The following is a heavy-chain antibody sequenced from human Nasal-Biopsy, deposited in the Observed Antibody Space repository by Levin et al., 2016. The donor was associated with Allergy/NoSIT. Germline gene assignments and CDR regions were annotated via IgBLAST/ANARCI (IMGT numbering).Heavy chain of an antibody. V-gene: IGHV3-30*18. CDR1: GFAFGNHG. Sequence: GESLKISCSASGFAFGNHGMHWVRQAPGKGLEWVAVISFDGSNNHYADSVKGRFTISKDNSNSTMYLHMDGLRLEDTAVYYCAKESDTNWRWYFDYWGQGTLVTVSS. D-gene: IGHD2-2*01. J-gene: IGHJ4*02. CDR2: ISFDGSNN. CDR3: AKESDTNWRWYFDY.